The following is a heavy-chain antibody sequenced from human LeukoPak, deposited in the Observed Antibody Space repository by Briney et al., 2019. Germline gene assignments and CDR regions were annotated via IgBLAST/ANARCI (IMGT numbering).Heavy chain of an antibody. CDR1: GNSFISFA. CDR3: ARGPGGRSGYYPLEDYYYYHYMDV. J-gene: IGHJ6*03. V-gene: IGHV1-46*01. CDR2: INPSGNST. D-gene: IGHD3-22*01. Sequence: SGNSFISFAISWVRQAPGQGLESMGIINPSGNSTSYAQKFQGRVTMTTDTSTSTVYMELRSLRSDDTAVYYCARGPGGRSGYYPLEDYYYYHYMDVWGKGTTVTVSS.